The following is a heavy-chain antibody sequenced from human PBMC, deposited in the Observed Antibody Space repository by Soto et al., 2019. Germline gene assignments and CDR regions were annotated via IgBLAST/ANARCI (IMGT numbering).Heavy chain of an antibody. V-gene: IGHV4-39*02. CDR2: IDYRGTT. Sequence: QLQLQESGPGLVKPSQTLSLTCTVPGGSINNSPYFWAWIRQPPGKGLEWIGSIDYRGTTYYKSSLKSRVTMSLDTSKNYFALKLASVTAADTALYYCSRRAPEGFDPWGQGTLVTVSS. CDR3: SRRAPEGFDP. CDR1: GGSINNSPYF. J-gene: IGHJ5*02.